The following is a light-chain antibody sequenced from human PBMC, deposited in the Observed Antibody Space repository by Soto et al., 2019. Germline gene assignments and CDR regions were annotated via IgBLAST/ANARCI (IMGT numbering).Light chain of an antibody. CDR1: QGISNF. J-gene: IGKJ1*01. CDR2: AAS. CDR3: QKYHSAPPT. V-gene: IGKV1-27*01. Sequence: DIQLTQSPSSLSASVGDRVTITCRASQGISNFVAWYHQKPGKVPRLVIYAASTLQSGVPSRFSGSGSGTEFTLSISNLQPEDVGIFDCQKYHSAPPTFGRGTRVEI.